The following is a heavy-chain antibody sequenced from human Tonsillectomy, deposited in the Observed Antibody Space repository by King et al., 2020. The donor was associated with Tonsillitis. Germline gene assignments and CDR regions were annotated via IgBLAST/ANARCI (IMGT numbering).Heavy chain of an antibody. Sequence: VQLVESGGGVVQPGRSLRLSCAASGFTFSTYGIHWVRQAPGKGLEWVALISYDGSXKYYADPVRGRFTISRDTSKNTVYLQMNSLRAEDTAVYYCARAYYYDTSRTPDYWGQGTLITVSS. CDR2: ISYDGSXK. V-gene: IGHV3-33*05. CDR3: ARAYYYDTSRTPDY. J-gene: IGHJ4*02. CDR1: GFTFSTYG. D-gene: IGHD3-22*01.